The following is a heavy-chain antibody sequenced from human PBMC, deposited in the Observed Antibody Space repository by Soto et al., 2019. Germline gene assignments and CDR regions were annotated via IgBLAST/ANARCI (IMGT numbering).Heavy chain of an antibody. J-gene: IGHJ4*02. CDR1: GGSISSGGYS. CDR3: ARGIDY. Sequence: QVQLQESGPGLVKPSQTLSLTCTVSGGSISSGGYSWSWIRQHPGKGLEWIRYIYYSRSTYYNPSHRSRLTMSVVTSKHQFSLKLSSVTAADTAIYYCARGIDYWGQGALVTVSS. V-gene: IGHV4-31*03. CDR2: IYYSRST.